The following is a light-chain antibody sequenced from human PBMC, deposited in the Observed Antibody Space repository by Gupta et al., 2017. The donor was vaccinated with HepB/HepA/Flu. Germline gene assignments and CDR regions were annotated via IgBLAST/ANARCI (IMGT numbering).Light chain of an antibody. J-gene: IGKJ1*01. CDR1: QTVSGN. CDR2: RTH. V-gene: IGKV1-39*01. Sequence: DIQMTQSPSSLSASVGDRVTITCRTSQTVSGNLNWYQQRLGKAPKLLISRTHFWESGVPSRFSGSDSGTEFTLTISGLQPEDFATYYCHHSFTVPRTFGQGTRVDIK. CDR3: HHSFTVPRT.